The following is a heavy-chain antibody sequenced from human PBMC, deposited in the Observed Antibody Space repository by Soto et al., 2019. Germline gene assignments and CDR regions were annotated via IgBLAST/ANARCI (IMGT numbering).Heavy chain of an antibody. CDR2: ISAYNGNT. CDR1: GYTFTSYG. D-gene: IGHD2-15*01. V-gene: IGHV1-18*01. J-gene: IGHJ4*02. CDR3: ARRYCSGGSCYRKYYFDY. Sequence: QVQLVQSGAEVKKPGASVKVSCKASGYTFTSYGISWVRQAPGQGLEWMGWISAYNGNTNYAQKLQGRVTMTTDTPTSTAYMELRSLRSDDTAVYYCARRYCSGGSCYRKYYFDYWGQGTLVTVSS.